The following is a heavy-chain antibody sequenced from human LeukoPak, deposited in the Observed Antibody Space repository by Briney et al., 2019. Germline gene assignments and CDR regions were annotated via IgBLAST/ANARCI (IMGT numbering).Heavy chain of an antibody. CDR1: GDSLRSWY. D-gene: IGHD3-3*01. J-gene: IGHJ6*04. V-gene: IGHV4-59*01. CDR3: AGIPVFGVVLHQEPV. Sequence: SETLSLTCTVSGDSLRSWYWSWIRQPPGKGLEWIGYAYYSGTTSYNPSLKGRVSISVDTSKKQFSLNLSSVTAADTAVYFCAGIPVFGVVLHQEPVWGKGTTVTVSS. CDR2: AYYSGTT.